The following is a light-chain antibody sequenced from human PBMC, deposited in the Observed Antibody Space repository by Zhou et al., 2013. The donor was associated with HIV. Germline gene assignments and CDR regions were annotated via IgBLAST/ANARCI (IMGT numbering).Light chain of an antibody. CDR3: QQYNTYPWT. CDR1: QTISTW. V-gene: IGKV1-5*03. Sequence: DIQLTQSPSTLSASVGDRVTITCRASQTISTWLAWYQHKPGKAPKLLIYKASSLESGVPSRFSGSGSGTEFTLTISSLQPDDSATFYCQQYNTYPWTFGQGTKVEIK. J-gene: IGKJ1*01. CDR2: KAS.